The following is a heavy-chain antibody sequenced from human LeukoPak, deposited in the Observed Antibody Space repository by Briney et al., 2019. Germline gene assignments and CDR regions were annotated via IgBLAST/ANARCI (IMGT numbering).Heavy chain of an antibody. CDR3: ARHSTNWYPRAGIGLDY. D-gene: IGHD6-13*01. CDR1: GGSINNYY. V-gene: IGHV4-59*08. CDR2: IYYSGSA. Sequence: PSETLSLTCTVSGGSINNYYWSWIRQPPGKGLEWIGHIYYSGSARYNPSLKSRVTISVDTSKNQFSLKLSSVTAADTAVYYCARHSTNWYPRAGIGLDYWGQGTLVTVSS. J-gene: IGHJ4*02.